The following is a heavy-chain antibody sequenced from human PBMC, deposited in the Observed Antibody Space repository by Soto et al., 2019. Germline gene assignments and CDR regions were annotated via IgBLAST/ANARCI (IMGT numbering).Heavy chain of an antibody. Sequence: GASVKVSCKASGYSFTGNSMHWVRQAPGQGLEWMGWINPNNGGTNYAQKFQGRVTMTRDTSISTAYMELSRLRSDDTAVYYCARERTYYYDSSGHRPPYYYYYGMDVWGQGTTVTVSS. J-gene: IGHJ6*02. V-gene: IGHV1-2*02. CDR3: ARERTYYYDSSGHRPPYYYYYGMDV. CDR1: GYSFTGNS. D-gene: IGHD3-22*01. CDR2: INPNNGGT.